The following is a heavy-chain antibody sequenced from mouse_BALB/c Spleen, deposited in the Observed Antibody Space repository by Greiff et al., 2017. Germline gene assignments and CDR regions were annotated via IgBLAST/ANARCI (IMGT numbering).Heavy chain of an antibody. V-gene: IGHV1-9*01. J-gene: IGHJ3*01. CDR1: GYTFSSYW. Sequence: QVQLQQSGAELMKPGASVKISCKATGYTFSSYWLEWVKQRPGHGLEWIGEILPGSGSTKYNEKFKGKATFTADTSSNKAYMQLSSMTSEDSAVYYCARGGGYDGAWFAYWGQGTLVTVSA. CDR2: ILPGSGST. D-gene: IGHD2-14*01. CDR3: ARGGGYDGAWFAY.